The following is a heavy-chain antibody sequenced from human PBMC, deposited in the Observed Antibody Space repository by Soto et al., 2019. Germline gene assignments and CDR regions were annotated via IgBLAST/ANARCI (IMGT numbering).Heavy chain of an antibody. CDR1: GFTLGDYA. D-gene: IGHD6-19*01. V-gene: IGHV3-23*01. Sequence: GGSLRLSCAASGFTLGDYAMGWVRQAPGKGLEWVSAISSSASSTYYADSVKGRFTISRDNSKNTLYLQMNSLRAEDTAIFYCAKAPVAGTPYYFDYWGQGTLVTVSS. J-gene: IGHJ4*02. CDR3: AKAPVAGTPYYFDY. CDR2: ISSSASST.